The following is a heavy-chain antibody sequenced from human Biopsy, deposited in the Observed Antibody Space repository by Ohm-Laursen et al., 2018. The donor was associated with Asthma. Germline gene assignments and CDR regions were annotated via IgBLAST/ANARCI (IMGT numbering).Heavy chain of an antibody. CDR1: GYTFNSAG. J-gene: IGHJ6*02. V-gene: IGHV1-18*01. D-gene: IGHD3-10*01. CDR3: ARAVDYSHYYGIDV. CDR2: ISVYNGNT. Sequence: ASVKVPCKTSGYTFNSAGITWVRQAPGQGLEWMGWISVYNGNTKVAQKLQDRVTTITDTSTSTAYMELRSLRSDDTAVYFCARAVDYSHYYGIDVWGQGTTVTVS.